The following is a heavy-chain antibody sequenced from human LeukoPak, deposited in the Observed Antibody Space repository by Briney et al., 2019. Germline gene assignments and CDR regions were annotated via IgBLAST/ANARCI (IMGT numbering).Heavy chain of an antibody. Sequence: GRSLRLSCAASGFTFSSYSMHWVRQAPGKGLEWLALISYDGTNKYYADSEKGRFTISRDNSKNTLYLQMSSLRAEDTAVYYCARGRDYGNHWGQGTLVTVSS. CDR1: GFTFSSYS. D-gene: IGHD4-17*01. CDR2: ISYDGTNK. CDR3: ARGRDYGNH. V-gene: IGHV3-30-3*01. J-gene: IGHJ5*02.